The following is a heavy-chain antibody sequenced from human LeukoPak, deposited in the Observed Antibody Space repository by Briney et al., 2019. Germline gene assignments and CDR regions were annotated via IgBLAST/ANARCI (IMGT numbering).Heavy chain of an antibody. CDR1: GGSFSGYY. CDR3: ARAHGSGSYMGMDV. Sequence: SETLSLTCAVYGGSFSGYYWSWIPQPPGKGREWIGEINHSGSTNYNPSLKSRVTISVDASKNQFSLKLSSVTAADTAVYYCARAHGSGSYMGMDVWGQGTTVTVSS. D-gene: IGHD3-10*01. CDR2: INHSGST. V-gene: IGHV4-34*01. J-gene: IGHJ6*02.